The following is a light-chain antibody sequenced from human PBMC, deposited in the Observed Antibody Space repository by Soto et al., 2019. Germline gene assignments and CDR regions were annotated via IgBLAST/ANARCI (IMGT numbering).Light chain of an antibody. Sequence: QSALTQPPSASGSPGQSVTISWTGSSSDVGGYNYVSWYQQHPGKAPKLMIYEVSKRPSGVPDRLSGSKSGNTASLTVSGLQAEDEAYYYCSSYGGSNTVVFGGGTKLTVL. V-gene: IGLV2-8*01. J-gene: IGLJ2*01. CDR1: SSDVGGYNY. CDR3: SSYGGSNTVV. CDR2: EVS.